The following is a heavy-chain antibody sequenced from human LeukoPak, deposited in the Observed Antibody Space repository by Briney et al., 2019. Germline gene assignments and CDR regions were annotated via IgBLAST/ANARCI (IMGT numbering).Heavy chain of an antibody. CDR3: AREIHSTGYYYAGGYMDV. CDR1: GFNFSDYY. CDR2: FSSGDTNI. J-gene: IGHJ6*03. V-gene: IGHV3-11*04. D-gene: IGHD3-22*01. Sequence: GGSLRLSCAASGFNFSDYYMSWVRQAPGRGLEWISFFSSGDTNIKYADSVKGRFTVSRDNAKNSLYLQMNSLRAEDTAVYFCAREIHSTGYYYAGGYMDVWGEGTTVTVSS.